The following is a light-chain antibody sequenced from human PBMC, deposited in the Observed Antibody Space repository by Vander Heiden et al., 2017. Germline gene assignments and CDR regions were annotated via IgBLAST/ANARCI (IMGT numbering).Light chain of an antibody. V-gene: IGLV2-11*01. J-gene: IGLJ3*02. CDR2: DVT. Sequence: QSALTQPPSVSGSPGQSVTISCAGSSTDVGGYNFVSWYQQHPGKVPRLIIYDVTERPSGVPDRFSASRSGNTASLTISGLQTEDEADYYCCSYTGRSWVFGGGTNL. CDR3: CSYTGRSWV. CDR1: STDVGGYNF.